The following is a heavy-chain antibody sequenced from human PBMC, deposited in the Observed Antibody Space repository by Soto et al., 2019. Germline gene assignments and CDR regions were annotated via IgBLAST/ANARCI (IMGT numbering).Heavy chain of an antibody. J-gene: IGHJ6*03. Sequence: EVQLLESGGGLVQPGGSLRLSCAASGFTFSSYAMSWVRQAPGKGLEWVSAISGSGGSTYYADSVKGRFTISRDNSKNTLYLQMNSLRAEDTAVYYCAKFGDFWSTNYYYMDVWGQGTTVTVSS. V-gene: IGHV3-23*01. CDR2: ISGSGGST. CDR1: GFTFSSYA. CDR3: AKFGDFWSTNYYYMDV. D-gene: IGHD3-3*01.